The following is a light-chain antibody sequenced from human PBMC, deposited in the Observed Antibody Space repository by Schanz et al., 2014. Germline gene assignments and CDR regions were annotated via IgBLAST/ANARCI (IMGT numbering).Light chain of an antibody. CDR3: SSYTTSSAPRV. V-gene: IGLV2-14*02. Sequence: SALTQPASVSASPGQSITISCTGTATDIGGTYLVSWYQQNPGEAPKLLILGDNHRPSGVSNRFSGSKSGNTASLTISGLQAEDEADYYCSSYTTSSAPRVFGGGTKLTVL. CDR1: ATDIGGTYL. J-gene: IGLJ2*01. CDR2: GDN.